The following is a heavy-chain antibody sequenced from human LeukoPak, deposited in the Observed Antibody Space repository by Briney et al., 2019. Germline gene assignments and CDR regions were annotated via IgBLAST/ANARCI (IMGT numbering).Heavy chain of an antibody. V-gene: IGHV4-39*01. CDR3: TSEISSASNY. CDR2: IYYTGST. CDR1: GGSISSSSYY. J-gene: IGHJ4*02. D-gene: IGHD6-6*01. Sequence: SETLSLTCTVSGGSISSSSYYWGWIRQPPGGGLEWIGSIYYTGSTYYSPSLKSRVTISADTSKNEFSLKLSSVTAADTAVYYCTSEISSASNYWGQGTLLTVSS.